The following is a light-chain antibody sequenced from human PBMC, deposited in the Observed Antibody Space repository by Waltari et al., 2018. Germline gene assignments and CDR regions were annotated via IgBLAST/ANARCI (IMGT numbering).Light chain of an antibody. J-gene: IGLJ2*01. CDR1: ALPKQY. CDR2: KDT. CDR3: QSADSTNTYWV. V-gene: IGLV3-25*03. Sequence: SYELTQPPSVSVSPAQTASSTCSGDALPKQYALWYRQKPGQAPELLIDKDTERPSGIPERVSASSSGTTVTLTITGVQPEDEADYYCQSADSTNTYWVFGGGTKLTVL.